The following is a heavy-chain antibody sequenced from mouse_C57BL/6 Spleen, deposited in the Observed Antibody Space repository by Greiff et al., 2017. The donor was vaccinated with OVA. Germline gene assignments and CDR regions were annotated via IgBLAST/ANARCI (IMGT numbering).Heavy chain of an antibody. CDR3: ARSTDTVVDGYYFDY. CDR1: GYTFTSYW. J-gene: IGHJ2*01. CDR2: IYPGSGST. V-gene: IGHV1-55*01. Sequence: QVQLQQPGAELVKPGASVKMSCKASGYTFTSYWITWVKQRPGQGLEWIGDIYPGSGSTNYNEKFKSKATLTVDTSFSTAYMQLSSLTSEDSAVYYCARSTDTVVDGYYFDYWGQGTTLTVSS. D-gene: IGHD1-1*01.